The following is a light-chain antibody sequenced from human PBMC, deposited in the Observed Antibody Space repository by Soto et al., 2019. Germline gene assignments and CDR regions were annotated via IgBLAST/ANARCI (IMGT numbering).Light chain of an antibody. CDR1: QSISSW. CDR3: QPYNSLWT. Sequence: DSYITKSPSTVSAAVGVRVASTCRASQSISSWLAWYQQKPGTAPKLLIYKASTLETGVPSRFSVSGSGTEFALTIRCREPDEFATSICQPYNSLWTFGQGTKVDIK. CDR2: KAS. V-gene: IGKV1-5*03. J-gene: IGKJ1*01.